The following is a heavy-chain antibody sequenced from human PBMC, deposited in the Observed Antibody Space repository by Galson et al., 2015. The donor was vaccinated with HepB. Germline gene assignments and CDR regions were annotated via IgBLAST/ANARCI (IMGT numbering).Heavy chain of an antibody. V-gene: IGHV3-33*01. D-gene: IGHD2-21*01. Sequence: SLRLSCAASGFVFGRHGMHWARQAPGKGLEWEAVVWYDGTKQYYSESVEGRFTISRDNSKNMVYLQMNSLRVEDTAVYYCWMIGTDFGYWGQGTLVTVSS. CDR1: GFVFGRHG. J-gene: IGHJ4*02. CDR3: WMIGTDFGY. CDR2: VWYDGTKQ.